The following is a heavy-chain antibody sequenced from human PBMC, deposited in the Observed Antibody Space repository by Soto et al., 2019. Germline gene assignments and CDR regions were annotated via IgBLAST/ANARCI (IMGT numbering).Heavy chain of an antibody. V-gene: IGHV1-18*01. CDR2: ISTYSGDT. D-gene: IGHD5-12*01. J-gene: IGHJ5*02. Sequence: QVHLVQSGVEVKTPGASVKVSCQASGYTFFTYDISWVRQAPGQGLEWMGWISTYSGDTKYAQKFQGRVTMTTDTSETTAYLDLRSLRSDDTAVYYCARHHGPTTSENWFDPWGQGTLVTVSS. CDR1: GYTFFTYD. CDR3: ARHHGPTTSENWFDP.